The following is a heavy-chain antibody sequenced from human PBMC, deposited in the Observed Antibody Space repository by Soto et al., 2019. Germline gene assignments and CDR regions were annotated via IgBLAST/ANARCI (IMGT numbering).Heavy chain of an antibody. D-gene: IGHD2-8*01. CDR3: ARSMVYATHYFDY. CDR1: GGSMITYY. CDR2: IYYSGST. Sequence: SETLSLPCTVSGGSMITYYSSWFSQPPGKGLEWIGYIYYSGSTNYNPSLKSRVTISVDTSKNQFSLKLSSVTAADTAVYYCARSMVYATHYFDYWGQGTLVTVSS. V-gene: IGHV4-59*01. J-gene: IGHJ4*02.